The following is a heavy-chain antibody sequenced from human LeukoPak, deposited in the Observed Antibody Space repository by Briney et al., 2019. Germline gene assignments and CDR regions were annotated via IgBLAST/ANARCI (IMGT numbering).Heavy chain of an antibody. J-gene: IGHJ4*02. CDR1: GGTFSSYA. CDR3: ARDFPHVYVGKRSHRSPGYFDY. Sequence: ASVKVSCKASGGTFSSYAISWVRQAPGQGLEWMGWISAYNGNTNYAQKLQGRVTMTTDTSTSTAYMELRSLRSDDTAVYYCARDFPHVYVGKRSHRSPGYFDYWGQGTLVTVSS. V-gene: IGHV1-18*01. CDR2: ISAYNGNT. D-gene: IGHD1-14*01.